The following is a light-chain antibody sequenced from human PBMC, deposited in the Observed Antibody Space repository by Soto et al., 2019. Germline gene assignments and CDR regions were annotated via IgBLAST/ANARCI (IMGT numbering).Light chain of an antibody. CDR3: QQYDTSPRT. Sequence: EIVLTQSPGTLSLYRGERATLCCRASQTVNSIYFAWYQRKPGQAPRLLIYGASNRATGIPDRFSGSGSGTDFTLTISRLEAEDFGVYYCQQYDTSPRTFGQGTKVEIK. CDR2: GAS. V-gene: IGKV3-20*01. J-gene: IGKJ1*01. CDR1: QTVNSIY.